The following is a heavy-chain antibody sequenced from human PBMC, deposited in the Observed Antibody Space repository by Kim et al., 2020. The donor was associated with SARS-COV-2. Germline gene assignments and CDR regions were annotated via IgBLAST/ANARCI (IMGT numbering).Heavy chain of an antibody. Sequence: GSSMRYADDVTGRFSISRDNAKKSLSLQMNSLTPEDTAVYYCVREPANWGQGTLVTVSS. CDR2: GSSM. V-gene: IGHV3-11*01. J-gene: IGHJ4*02. CDR3: VREPAN.